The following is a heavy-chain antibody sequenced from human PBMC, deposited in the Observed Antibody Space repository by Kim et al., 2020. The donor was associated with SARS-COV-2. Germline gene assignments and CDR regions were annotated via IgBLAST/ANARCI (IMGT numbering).Heavy chain of an antibody. CDR2: IYPGDSDT. Sequence: GESLKISCKGSGYSFTSYWIGWVRQMPGKGLEWMGIIYPGDSDTRYSPSFQGQVTISADKSISTAYLQWSSLKASDTAMDYCARHFPGYYYGSGSSYYYYYMDVWGKGTTVTVSS. CDR1: GYSFTSYW. D-gene: IGHD3-10*01. J-gene: IGHJ6*03. V-gene: IGHV5-51*01. CDR3: ARHFPGYYYGSGSSYYYYYMDV.